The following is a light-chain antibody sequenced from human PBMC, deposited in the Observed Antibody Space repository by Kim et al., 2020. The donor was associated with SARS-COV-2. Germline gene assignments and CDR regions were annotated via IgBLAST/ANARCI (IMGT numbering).Light chain of an antibody. J-gene: IGLJ3*02. V-gene: IGLV4-69*01. Sequence: SVKLTCTLTSEHSKNAIAWHQQRPGKGPRYLMKVEKDGSHTKGDEVPDRFSGSSSGAERYLTISGLQFEDEAAYYCQTWGTGFVVFGGGTQLTVL. CDR2: VEKDGSH. CDR3: QTWGTGFVV. CDR1: SEHSKNA.